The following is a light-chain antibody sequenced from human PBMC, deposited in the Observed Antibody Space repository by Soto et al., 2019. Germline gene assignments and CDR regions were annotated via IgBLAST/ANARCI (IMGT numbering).Light chain of an antibody. CDR1: QSLLHSNGYNY. CDR2: LGS. V-gene: IGKV2-28*01. Sequence: IVMTQSPLSLPVTPGEPASISCRSSQSLLHSNGYNYLDWYLQKPGQSPQLLIYLGSNRASGVTDRFSGSGSGTDFTLKISRVEAEDVGVYYCMQALQTSPSFGGGTKVEIK. CDR3: MQALQTSPS. J-gene: IGKJ4*01.